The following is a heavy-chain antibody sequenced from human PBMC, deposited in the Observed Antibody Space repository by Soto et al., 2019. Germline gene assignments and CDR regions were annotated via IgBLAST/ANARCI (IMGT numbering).Heavy chain of an antibody. CDR1: GGSFSGDY. V-gene: IGHV4-34*01. CDR2: INHSGST. CDR3: ARIHSSSTVTKDNQNAFDI. J-gene: IGHJ3*02. D-gene: IGHD4-17*01. Sequence: PSETLSLTCAVYGGSFSGDYWSWIRQPPGKGLEWIGEINHSGSTNYNPSLKSRVTISVDTSKNQFSLKLSSVTAADTAVYYCARIHSSSTVTKDNQNAFDIWGQGTMVTVSS.